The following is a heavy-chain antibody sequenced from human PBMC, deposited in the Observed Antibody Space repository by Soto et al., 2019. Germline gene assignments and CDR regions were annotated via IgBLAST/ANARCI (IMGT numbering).Heavy chain of an antibody. CDR2: MNPNTGYT. CDR3: ARGRGWRDF. D-gene: IGHD6-19*01. V-gene: IGHV1-8*01. Sequence: ASVKVSCKASGYSFTTCDINWVRQAPGQGLEWMGWMNPNTGYTDYAQKFQGRVSMTRNTSISTAYMELSSLTSEATAVYYCARGRGWRDFWGR. CDR1: GYSFTTCD. J-gene: IGHJ2*01.